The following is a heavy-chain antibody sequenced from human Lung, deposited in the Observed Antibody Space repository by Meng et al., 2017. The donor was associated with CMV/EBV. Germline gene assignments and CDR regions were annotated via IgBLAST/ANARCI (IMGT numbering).Heavy chain of an antibody. V-gene: IGHV2-5*01. CDR1: GFSLSTSGVG. D-gene: IGHD3-3*01. CDR3: GHRRDSFDYHGLDV. J-gene: IGHJ6*02. Sequence: SGXXLVXPTQTLTLTCAFSGFSLSTSGVGVAWIRQPPGKALEWLAVIYFNGDKRYSPSLKTRLTIIKDTSKNEVVLTLTNVDPVDTATYYCGHRRDSFDYHGLDVWXQGTXVTV. CDR2: IYFNGDK.